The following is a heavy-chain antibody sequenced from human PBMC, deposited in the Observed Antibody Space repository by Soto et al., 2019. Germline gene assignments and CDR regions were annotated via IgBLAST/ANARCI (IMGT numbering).Heavy chain of an antibody. D-gene: IGHD6-13*01. CDR2: IYYSGST. CDR3: ARHWLYSSSWYGFNSIPWFDP. V-gene: IGHV4-39*01. J-gene: IGHJ5*02. CDR1: GGSISSSSYY. Sequence: QLQLQESGPGLVKPSETLSLTCTVSGGSISSSSYYWGWIRQPPGKGLEWIGSIYYSGSTYYNPSLKSRVTISVDTSKNQFSLKLSSVTAADTAVYYCARHWLYSSSWYGFNSIPWFDPWGQGTLVTVSS.